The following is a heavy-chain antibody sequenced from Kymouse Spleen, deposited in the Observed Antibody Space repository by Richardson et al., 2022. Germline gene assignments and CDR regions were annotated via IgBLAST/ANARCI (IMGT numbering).Heavy chain of an antibody. CDR2: ISSSSSYI. CDR1: GFTFSSYS. Sequence: EVQLVESGGGLVKPGGSLRLSCAASGFTFSSYSMNWVRQAPGKGLEWVSSISSSSSYIYYADSVKGRFTISRDNAKNSLYLQMNSLRAEDTAVYYCAVEPYDILTGYYFDYWGQGTLVTVSS. D-gene: IGHD3-9*01. CDR3: AVEPYDILTGYYFDY. J-gene: IGHJ4*02. V-gene: IGHV3-21*03.